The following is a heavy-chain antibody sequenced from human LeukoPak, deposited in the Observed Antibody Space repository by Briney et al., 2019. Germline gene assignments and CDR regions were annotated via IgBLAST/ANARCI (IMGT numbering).Heavy chain of an antibody. CDR3: ARASRYYDSSGYYPKPNLDY. V-gene: IGHV1-18*01. Sequence: ASVKVSCKASGYTFTSYGISLVRQAPGQGLEWMGWISAYNGNTNYAQKLQGRVTMTTDTSTSTAYMELRSLRSDDTAVYYCARASRYYDSSGYYPKPNLDYWGQGTLVTVSS. CDR1: GYTFTSYG. CDR2: ISAYNGNT. J-gene: IGHJ4*02. D-gene: IGHD3-22*01.